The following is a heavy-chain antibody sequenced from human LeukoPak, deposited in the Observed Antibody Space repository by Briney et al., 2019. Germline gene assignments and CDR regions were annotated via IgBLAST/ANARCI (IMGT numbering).Heavy chain of an antibody. CDR3: ARETRIAVAGVEVFDY. Sequence: SETLSLTCTVSGGSISSYYWSWIRQPAGKGLEWIGRIYTSGSTNYNPSLKSRVTMSVDTSKNQFSLKLSSVTAADTAVYYCARETRIAVAGVEVFDYWGQGTLVTVSP. V-gene: IGHV4-4*07. CDR1: GGSISSYY. D-gene: IGHD6-19*01. J-gene: IGHJ4*02. CDR2: IYTSGST.